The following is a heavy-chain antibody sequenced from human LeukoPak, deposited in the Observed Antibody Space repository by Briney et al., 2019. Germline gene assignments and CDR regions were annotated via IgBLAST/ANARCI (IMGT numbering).Heavy chain of an antibody. CDR1: GFTFSSYS. D-gene: IGHD3-9*01. V-gene: IGHV3-21*01. J-gene: IGHJ4*02. CDR3: ARETILNYDILTGHDY. Sequence: GGSLRLSCAASGFTFSSYSMKWVRQAPGKGLEWVSSISSSSSYIYYADSVKGRFTISRDNAKNSLYLQMNSLRAEDTAVYYCARETILNYDILTGHDYWGQGTLVTVSS. CDR2: ISSSSSYI.